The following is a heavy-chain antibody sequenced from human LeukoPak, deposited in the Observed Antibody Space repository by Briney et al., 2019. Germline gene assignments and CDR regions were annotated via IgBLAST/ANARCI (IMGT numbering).Heavy chain of an antibody. CDR1: GFSLTSYW. J-gene: IGHJ4*02. CDR3: ASGYCSCGNCYSG. Sequence: GGFLRLSCAASGFSLTSYWMRWVRQAPGKGLVWVSRINSDGRTTSYADPVKGRSTISRDNAKNTVYLQMNSLRDEDTAVYYYASGYCSCGNCYSGWGQGTLVTVSS. D-gene: IGHD2-15*01. V-gene: IGHV3-74*01. CDR2: INSDGRTT.